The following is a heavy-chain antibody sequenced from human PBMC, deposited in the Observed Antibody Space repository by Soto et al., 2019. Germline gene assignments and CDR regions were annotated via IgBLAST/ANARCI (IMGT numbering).Heavy chain of an antibody. J-gene: IGHJ3*01. V-gene: IGHV3-23*01. CDR3: VKDRMSRNSVWDPFDV. CDR1: GFIFSEYA. D-gene: IGHD4-4*01. Sequence: GGSLRLSCTPSGFIFSEYAMSWVRQAPGKGLEWVSSIGGPGDDTYYADYVKGRFTISRDNSKNTLYLQMNSLRGDDTAIYYWVKDRMSRNSVWDPFDVWGQGTMVTV. CDR2: IGGPGDDT.